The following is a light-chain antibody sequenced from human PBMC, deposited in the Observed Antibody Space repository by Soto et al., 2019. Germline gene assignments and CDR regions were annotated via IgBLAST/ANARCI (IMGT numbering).Light chain of an antibody. V-gene: IGLV1-44*01. CDR1: RSNIGANT. J-gene: IGLJ2*01. CDR3: QSYDRSLTGSV. Sequence: QSVLTQPPSASGTPGQRVSISCSGSRSNIGANTVNWYQQLPGRAPKILIFSSYLHVSGVPERFSASRSGASASLAISGLQSEDEADYYCQSYDRSLTGSVFGGGTKLTVL. CDR2: SSY.